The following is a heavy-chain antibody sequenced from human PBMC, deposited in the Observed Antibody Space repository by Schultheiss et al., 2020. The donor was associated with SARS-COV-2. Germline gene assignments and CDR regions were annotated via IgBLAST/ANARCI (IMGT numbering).Heavy chain of an antibody. CDR2: ISSSGSTI. J-gene: IGHJ3*02. V-gene: IGHV3-48*03. CDR3: ARDTSLGYSYGPDAFDI. D-gene: IGHD5-18*01. Sequence: GGSLRLSCAASGFAFSMFAMRWVRQAPGKGLEWVSYISSSGSTIYYADSVKGRFTISRDNAKNSLYLQMNSLRAEDTAVYYCARDTSLGYSYGPDAFDIWGQGTMVTVSS. CDR1: GFAFSMFA.